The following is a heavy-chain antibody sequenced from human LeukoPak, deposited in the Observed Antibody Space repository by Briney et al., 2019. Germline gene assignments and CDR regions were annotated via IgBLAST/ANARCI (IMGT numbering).Heavy chain of an antibody. CDR1: GFSLSTRGVG. V-gene: IGHV2-5*01. CDR3: AHRHRMPHFDY. CDR2: IYWNDDN. Sequence: SGPTLVKPTQTLTLTCTFSGFSLSTRGVGVGWIRQPPGKALEWLALIYWNDDNRYSPSLKSRLTITKDTSKNQVVLTMTNMDPVDTATYYCAHRHRMPHFDYWGQGTLVTVSS. D-gene: IGHD2-15*01. J-gene: IGHJ4*02.